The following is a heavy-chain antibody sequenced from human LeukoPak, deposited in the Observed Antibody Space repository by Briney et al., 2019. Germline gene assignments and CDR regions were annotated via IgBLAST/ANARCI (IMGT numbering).Heavy chain of an antibody. CDR2: ISAHNGNT. CDR1: GYTFTSYG. V-gene: IGHV1-18*01. D-gene: IGHD1-26*01. CDR3: ARVGNYYYYGMDV. J-gene: IGHJ6*02. Sequence: ASVKVSCKASGYTFTSYGISWVRQAPGQGLEWMGWISAHNGNTNYAQKLQGRVTMTRNTSISTAYMELSSLRSEDTAVYYCARVGNYYYYGMDVWGQGTTVTVSS.